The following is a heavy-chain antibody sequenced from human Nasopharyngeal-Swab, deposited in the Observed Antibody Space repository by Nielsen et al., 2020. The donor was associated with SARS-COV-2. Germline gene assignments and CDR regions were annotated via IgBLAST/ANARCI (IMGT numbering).Heavy chain of an antibody. CDR2: ISSSSNYI. Sequence: GSLRLSCVTSGFTFNMYSMHWVRQAPGKGLEWVSSISSSSNYIYYGDSVKGRFTISRDNTQKSLYLEMNSLRVEDTAAYYCARLGTESYHYYSLDVWGQGTTVTVSS. CDR1: GFTFNMYS. V-gene: IGHV3-21*01. CDR3: ARLGTESYHYYSLDV. J-gene: IGHJ6*02. D-gene: IGHD1-1*01.